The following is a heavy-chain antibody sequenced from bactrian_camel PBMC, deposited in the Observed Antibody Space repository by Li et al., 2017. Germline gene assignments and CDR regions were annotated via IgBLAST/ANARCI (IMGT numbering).Heavy chain of an antibody. CDR3: GTRYPGSWYRTY. D-gene: IGHD6*01. J-gene: IGHJ4*01. Sequence: HVQLVESGGGSVQPGGSLRLSCTVSGYVHSKTCMAWFSQVAGQEREGIAAIVLDGGRTYIADSVKGRFTISRNDLNDTTYLQMNNVKSEDTALYYCGTRYPGSWYRTYWGQGTQVTVS. V-gene: IGHV3S54*01. CDR1: GYVHSKTC. CDR2: IVLDGGRT.